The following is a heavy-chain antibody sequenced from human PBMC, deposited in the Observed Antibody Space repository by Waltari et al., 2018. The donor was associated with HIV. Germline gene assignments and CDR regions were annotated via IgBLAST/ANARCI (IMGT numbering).Heavy chain of an antibody. V-gene: IGHV4-34*01. CDR1: GGSFSGYY. CDR2: INHSGST. Sequence: QVQLQQWGAGLLKPSETLSLTCAVYGGSFSGYYWSWIRQPPGKGLEWIGEINHSGSTNYNPSLKSRVTISVDTSKNQFSLKLSSVTAADTAVYYCATCTGGVCYTGGPFDYWGQGTLVTVSS. J-gene: IGHJ4*02. D-gene: IGHD2-8*02. CDR3: ATCTGGVCYTGGPFDY.